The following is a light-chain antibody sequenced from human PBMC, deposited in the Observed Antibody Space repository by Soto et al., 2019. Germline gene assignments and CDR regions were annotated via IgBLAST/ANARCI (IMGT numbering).Light chain of an antibody. J-gene: IGLJ2*01. Sequence: QSVLTQPASVSGSPGQSITISCTGTDSDVGGYKYVSWYQQHPGKAPKLIIYEVSYRPSGVSFRFSASKSGNTASLTISGLQPEDEADYYCSSYTSTSTVIFGGGTKVTVL. CDR3: SSYTSTSTVI. CDR1: DSDVGGYKY. V-gene: IGLV2-14*01. CDR2: EVS.